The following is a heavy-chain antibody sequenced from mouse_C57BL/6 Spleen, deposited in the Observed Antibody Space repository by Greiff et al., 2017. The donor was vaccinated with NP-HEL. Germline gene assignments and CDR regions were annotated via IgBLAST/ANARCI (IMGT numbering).Heavy chain of an antibody. V-gene: IGHV1-22*01. CDR1: GYTFTDYN. CDR3: ARSGGPAYYGSSPYYFDY. Sequence: VQLQQSGPELVKPGASVKMSCKASGYTFTDYNMHWVKQSHGKSLEWIGYINPNNGGTSYNQKFKGKATLTVNKSSSTAYMELRSLTSEDSAVYYCARSGGPAYYGSSPYYFDYWGQGTTLTVSS. CDR2: INPNNGGT. D-gene: IGHD1-1*01. J-gene: IGHJ2*01.